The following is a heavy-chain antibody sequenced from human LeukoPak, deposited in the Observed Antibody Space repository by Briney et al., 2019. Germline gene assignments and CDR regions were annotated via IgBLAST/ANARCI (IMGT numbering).Heavy chain of an antibody. CDR3: ASQDGYNLRETYYFDY. J-gene: IGHJ4*02. D-gene: IGHD5-24*01. Sequence: GGSLRLSCAASGFTFSSYGMHWVRQAPGKGLEWVAFIRYDGSNKYYADSVKGRFTISRDNSKNTLYLQMNSLRAEDTAMYYCASQDGYNLRETYYFDYWGQGTLVTVSS. V-gene: IGHV3-30*02. CDR2: IRYDGSNK. CDR1: GFTFSSYG.